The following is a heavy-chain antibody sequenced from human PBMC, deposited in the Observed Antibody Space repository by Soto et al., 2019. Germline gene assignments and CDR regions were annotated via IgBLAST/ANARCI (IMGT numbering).Heavy chain of an antibody. V-gene: IGHV1-2*04. CDR2: INPNSGGT. D-gene: IGHD3-22*01. Sequence: GASVKVSCKASGYTFTGYYMHWVRQAPGQGLEWMGWINPNSGGTNYAQKFQGWVTMTRDTSISTAYMELSRLRSDDTAVYYCARDLEGYDSSGYDYRGQGTLVTVSS. CDR1: GYTFTGYY. J-gene: IGHJ4*02. CDR3: ARDLEGYDSSGYDY.